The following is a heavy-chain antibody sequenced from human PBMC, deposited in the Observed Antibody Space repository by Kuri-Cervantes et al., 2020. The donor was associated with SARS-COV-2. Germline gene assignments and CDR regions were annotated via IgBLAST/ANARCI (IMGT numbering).Heavy chain of an antibody. CDR3: ARAKYVSAPDAFDI. J-gene: IGHJ3*02. V-gene: IGHV4-59*08. Sequence: SETLSLTCTISGGFFTTYNWSWLRQPPGKGLAWIGYMYYTGTTTYSPSLKSRVAMSVDTSKSQFSLRLSSVTAADTAVYYCARAKYVSAPDAFDIWGQGIMVTVSS. CDR2: MYYTGTT. CDR1: GGFFTTYN. D-gene: IGHD3-10*01.